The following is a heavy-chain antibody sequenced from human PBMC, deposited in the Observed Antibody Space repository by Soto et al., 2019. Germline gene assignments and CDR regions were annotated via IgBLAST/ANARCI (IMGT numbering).Heavy chain of an antibody. CDR1: GFTFSSYG. D-gene: IGHD3-22*01. CDR3: ARAETYYYGSSGYLVY. J-gene: IGHJ4*02. CDR2: IWYDGSNK. V-gene: IGHV3-33*01. Sequence: LRLSCAASGFTFSSYGMHWVRQAPGKGLEWVAVIWYDGSNKYYADSVKGRFTISRDNSKNTLYLQMNSLRAEDTAVYYCARAETYYYGSSGYLVYWGQGTLVTVSS.